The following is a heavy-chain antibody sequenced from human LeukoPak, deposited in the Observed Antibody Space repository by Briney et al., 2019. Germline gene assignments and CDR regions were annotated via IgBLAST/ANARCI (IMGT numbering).Heavy chain of an antibody. CDR1: GGSISSYY. J-gene: IGHJ3*02. CDR2: IYYSGST. D-gene: IGHD2-2*02. CDR3: ARDVLYPRNDAFDI. V-gene: IGHV4-59*01. Sequence: SETLSLTCTVSGGSISSYYWSWIRPPPGKGLEWIGYIYYSGSTKYNPSLKSRVTISVDTSKNQLSLKLSSVTAADTAVYYCARDVLYPRNDAFDIWGQGTMVTVSS.